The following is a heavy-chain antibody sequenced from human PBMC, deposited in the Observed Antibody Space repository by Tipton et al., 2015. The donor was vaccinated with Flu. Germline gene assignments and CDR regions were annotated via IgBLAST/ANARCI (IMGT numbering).Heavy chain of an antibody. D-gene: IGHD4-23*01. J-gene: IGHJ4*02. CDR2: IHRTGST. CDR1: GDSIGSRYY. CDR3: AADGAYGGDSVALGGY. V-gene: IGHV4-38-2*02. Sequence: TLSLTCSVSGDSIGSRYYWAWIRQPPGQGLEWIGNIHRTGSTYYSPSLRGRVTISADTSKNQFSLRLTSVTAADTAMYYCAADGAYGGDSVALGGYWGQGTLVTVSS.